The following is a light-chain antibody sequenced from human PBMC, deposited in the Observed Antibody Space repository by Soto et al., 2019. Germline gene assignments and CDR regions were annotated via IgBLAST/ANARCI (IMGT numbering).Light chain of an antibody. V-gene: IGKV1-5*03. CDR2: KAS. Sequence: DIQMTQSTSTLSASVGDRVTITCRASQSIRSWLAWYQQKPGKAPKLLIYKASTIESGVPSRFSGSGYGTEFTLTISSLQPDDFATYYCQHYNSYLSTFGQGTKVEIK. CDR1: QSIRSW. J-gene: IGKJ1*01. CDR3: QHYNSYLST.